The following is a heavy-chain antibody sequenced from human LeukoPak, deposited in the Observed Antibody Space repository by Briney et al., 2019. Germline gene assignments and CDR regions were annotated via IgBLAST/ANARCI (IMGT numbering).Heavy chain of an antibody. V-gene: IGHV3-33*01. CDR1: GFTFSSYA. J-gene: IGHJ3*02. CDR3: ARESEAFDI. CDR2: IWYDGSNK. Sequence: PGGSLRLSCAASGFTFSSYAMHWVRQAPGKGLEWVAVIWYDGSNKYYADSVKGRFTISRDNSKNTLFLQMNSLRAEDTAVYYCARESEAFDIWGQGTMVTVSS.